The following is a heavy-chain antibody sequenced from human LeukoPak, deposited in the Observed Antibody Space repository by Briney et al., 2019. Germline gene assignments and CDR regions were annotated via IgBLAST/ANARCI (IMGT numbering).Heavy chain of an antibody. V-gene: IGHV1-18*01. Sequence: ASVKVSCKASGYTFTSYGISWVRQAPGQGLEWMGWISACNGNTNYAQKLQGRVTMTTDTSTRTAYMELRSLRSDDTAVYYCARVTTYYYGSGRGGTFDYWGQGTLVTVSS. D-gene: IGHD3-10*01. CDR2: ISACNGNT. CDR1: GYTFTSYG. J-gene: IGHJ4*02. CDR3: ARVTTYYYGSGRGGTFDY.